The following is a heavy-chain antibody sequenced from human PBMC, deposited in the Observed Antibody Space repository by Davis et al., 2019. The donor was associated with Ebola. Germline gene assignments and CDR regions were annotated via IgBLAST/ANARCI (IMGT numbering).Heavy chain of an antibody. Sequence: AASVKVSCKASGGTFSSYAISWVRQAPGQGLEWMGGIIPIFSTANYAQKFQGRVTITADESTSTAYMELSSLRSEDTAVYYCASRLLGFRELNLGYWGQGTLVTVSS. V-gene: IGHV1-69*13. CDR3: ASRLLGFRELNLGY. J-gene: IGHJ4*02. CDR1: GGTFSSYA. CDR2: IIPIFSTA. D-gene: IGHD3-10*01.